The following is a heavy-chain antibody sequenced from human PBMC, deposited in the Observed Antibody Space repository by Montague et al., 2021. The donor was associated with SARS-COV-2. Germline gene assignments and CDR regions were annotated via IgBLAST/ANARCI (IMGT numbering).Heavy chain of an antibody. CDR1: GGPISSGDYY. V-gene: IGHV4-31*03. CDR3: ARGRAVNYMAGATSGFDY. CDR2: IYHSGST. J-gene: IGHJ4*02. D-gene: IGHD1-26*01. Sequence: TLSLTCTVSGGPISSGDYYWARIRQHPGKGLEWLGFIYHSGSTFYXPSLKSRLTISIDTSNNQFSLKLSSVTAADTAVYYCARGRAVNYMAGATSGFDYWGQGSLVTVSS.